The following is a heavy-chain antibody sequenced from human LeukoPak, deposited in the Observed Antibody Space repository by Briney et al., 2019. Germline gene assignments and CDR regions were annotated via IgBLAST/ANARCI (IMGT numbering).Heavy chain of an antibody. D-gene: IGHD1-26*01. CDR2: ISSSSSTI. V-gene: IGHV3-48*01. J-gene: IGHJ1*01. CDR3: ARETSGIVGATSFQH. CDR1: GFTFSSYS. Sequence: GGSLRLSCAASGFTFSSYSMNWVRQAPGKGLGWVSYISSSSSTIYYADSVKGRFTISRDNAKNSLYLQMNSLRAEDTAVYYCARETSGIVGATSFQHWGQGTLVTVSS.